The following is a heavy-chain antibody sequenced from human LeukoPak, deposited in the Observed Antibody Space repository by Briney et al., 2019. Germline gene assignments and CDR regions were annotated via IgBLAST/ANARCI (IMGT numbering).Heavy chain of an antibody. Sequence: GGALVLSCAASGFTFSNAWMSWGRLAPGKGLEWVGRIKSKTDGETTDYAAPVKGIFTISRDDSKNTLYLQMNSLKTEDTAVYYCTTFLNWFRPIWGQGTLVTVSS. D-gene: IGHD3/OR15-3a*01. CDR1: GFTFSNAW. V-gene: IGHV3-15*01. J-gene: IGHJ4*02. CDR2: IKSKTDGETT. CDR3: TTFLNWFRPI.